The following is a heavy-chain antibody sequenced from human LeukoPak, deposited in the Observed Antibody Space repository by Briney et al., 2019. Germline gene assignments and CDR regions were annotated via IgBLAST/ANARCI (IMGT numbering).Heavy chain of an antibody. J-gene: IGHJ4*02. CDR3: ARDGWGSPPRFDY. V-gene: IGHV3-21*01. CDR2: ISSSSSYI. D-gene: IGHD6-19*01. CDR1: GFTFSSYS. Sequence: GGSLRLSCAASGFTFSSYSMNWVRQAPGKGLEWVSSISSSSSYIYYADSVKGRFTISRDNAKNSLYLQMNSLRAEDTAVYYCARDGWGSPPRFDYWGQGTLVTVSS.